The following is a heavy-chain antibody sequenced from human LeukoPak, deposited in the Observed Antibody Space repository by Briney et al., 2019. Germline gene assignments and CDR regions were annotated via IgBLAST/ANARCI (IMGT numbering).Heavy chain of an antibody. CDR1: GFTFSSSA. Sequence: PGGSLRLSCAASGFTFSSSAMSWVRQAPGKGLEWVSAISNNGGYTYYADSVQGRFTISRDNSKSTLCLQMNSLRAEDTAVYYCATRLGYWSDGSCYFPYWGQGPLVTVSS. CDR3: ATRLGYWSDGSCYFPY. J-gene: IGHJ4*02. V-gene: IGHV3-23*01. D-gene: IGHD2-15*01. CDR2: ISNNGGYT.